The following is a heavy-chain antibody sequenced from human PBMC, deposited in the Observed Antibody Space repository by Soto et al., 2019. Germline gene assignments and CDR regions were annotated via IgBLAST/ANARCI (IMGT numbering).Heavy chain of an antibody. J-gene: IGHJ5*01. CDR1: GGSFSGHS. Sequence: SETLSLTCAVYGGSFSGHSWTWIRQSPGKGLEWIGDINHSGIVNYSPSLKSRVTISLDTSKNQFSLTLSAVTAADTAMYYCSTRAYDTNGYYRFDPWGQGTLVTVSS. CDR2: INHSGIV. V-gene: IGHV4-34*01. D-gene: IGHD3-22*01. CDR3: STRAYDTNGYYRFDP.